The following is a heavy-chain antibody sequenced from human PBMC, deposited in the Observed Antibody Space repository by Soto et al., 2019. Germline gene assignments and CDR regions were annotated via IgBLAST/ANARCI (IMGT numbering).Heavy chain of an antibody. CDR2: IIAIFGTA. D-gene: IGHD3-10*01. CDR1: GGTFSSYA. J-gene: IGHJ6*02. V-gene: IGHV1-69*12. Sequence: QVQLVQSGAEVKKPGSSVQVSCKASGGTFSSYAISWVRQAPGRGLEWMGGIIAIFGTANYAQKFQGSVTITEDESTSTAYMELSSLRSEDTAVYYCAREGSYGLYGMDCWGQGTTVTVSS. CDR3: AREGSYGLYGMDC.